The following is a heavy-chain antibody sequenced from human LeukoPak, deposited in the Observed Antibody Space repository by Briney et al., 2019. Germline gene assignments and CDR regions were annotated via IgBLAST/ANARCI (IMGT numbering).Heavy chain of an antibody. CDR2: IWYDGSNK. D-gene: IGHD3-3*01. J-gene: IGHJ4*02. CDR3: ARDRGVDYFDY. Sequence: GGSLRLSCAASGFTFSNHGTHWVRQAPGKGLEWVAVIWYDGSNKYYADSVKGRFTFSRDNSKNTLYLQMNSLRVEDTAVYYCARDRGVDYFDYWGQGTLVTVSS. V-gene: IGHV3-33*01. CDR1: GFTFSNHG.